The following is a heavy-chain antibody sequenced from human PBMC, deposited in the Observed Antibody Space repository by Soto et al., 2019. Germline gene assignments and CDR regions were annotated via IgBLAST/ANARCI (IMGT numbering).Heavy chain of an antibody. D-gene: IGHD2-21*01. CDR3: ARLVVVAPVANV. CDR1: GGSFSGYY. CDR2: IFYTGPT. Sequence: SSETLSLTCAVYGGSFSGYYWGWIRQPPGKGLEWVGGIFYTGPTYYNPSLKDRLSISVDTSKNSFSLNLTSVTAADTAVYFCARLVVVAPVANVWGQGALVTVSS. V-gene: IGHV4-34*12. J-gene: IGHJ4*02.